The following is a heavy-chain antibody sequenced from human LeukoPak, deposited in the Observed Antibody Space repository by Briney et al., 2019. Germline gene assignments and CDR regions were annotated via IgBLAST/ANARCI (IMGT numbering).Heavy chain of an antibody. D-gene: IGHD3-22*01. CDR1: GGSISSYY. V-gene: IGHV4-59*08. CDR2: IYYSGST. CDR3: ARMIREYYYDSSGYYAIDY. Sequence: PSETLSLTCTVSGGSISSYYWSWIRQPPGKGLEWIGYIYYSGSTNYNPSLKSRVTISVDTFKNQFSLKLSSVTAADTAVYYCARMIREYYYDSSGYYAIDYWGQGTLVTVSS. J-gene: IGHJ4*02.